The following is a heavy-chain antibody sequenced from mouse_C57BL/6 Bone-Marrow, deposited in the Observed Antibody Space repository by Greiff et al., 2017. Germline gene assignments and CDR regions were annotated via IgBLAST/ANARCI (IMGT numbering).Heavy chain of an antibody. CDR3: ERRDGGAHDTALAY. V-gene: IGHV1-78*01. CDR2: IYPRDGSS. Sequence: VQLQQSDAELVKPGASVKISCKASGYTFTDDTIHWMKQRPEQGLEWIGYIYPRDGSSKYNEKFKGKATLTADKSSSTAYMQLNSLTSEDSAVYFCERRDGGAHDTALAYWGQGTLVTVSA. CDR1: GYTFTDDT. D-gene: IGHD1-2*01. J-gene: IGHJ3*01.